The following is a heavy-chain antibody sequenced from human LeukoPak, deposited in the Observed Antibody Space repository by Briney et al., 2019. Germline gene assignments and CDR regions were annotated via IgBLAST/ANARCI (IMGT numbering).Heavy chain of an antibody. V-gene: IGHV3-23*01. Sequence: PGGSLRLSCAASGFTFSSYATNWVRQAPGKGLEWVSTIGGSGDTAYYADSVKGRFTISRDNSKNTLYLQMNSLRAEDTAVYYCAKGLSIVGATYDYWGQGTLVTVSS. CDR2: IGGSGDTA. J-gene: IGHJ4*02. CDR1: GFTFSSYA. D-gene: IGHD1-26*01. CDR3: AKGLSIVGATYDY.